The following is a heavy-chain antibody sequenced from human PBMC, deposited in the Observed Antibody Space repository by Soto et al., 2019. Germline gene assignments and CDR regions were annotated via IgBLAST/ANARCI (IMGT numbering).Heavy chain of an antibody. J-gene: IGHJ4*02. CDR2: ISPHNGNA. CDR3: ARDSSGSYDF. D-gene: IGHD6-13*01. V-gene: IGHV1-18*01. CDR1: FYPFTINR. Sequence: GSVXVSFRTAFYPFTINRRIGWRRAPGQGLEWMGWISPHNGNANYAQKFQDRVTMTADTAASTVYMELRSLRSDDSAVFYCARDSSGSYDFWGQGTLVTVSS.